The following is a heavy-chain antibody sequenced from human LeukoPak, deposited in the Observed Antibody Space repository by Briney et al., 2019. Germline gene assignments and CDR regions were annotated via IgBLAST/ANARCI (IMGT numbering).Heavy chain of an antibody. J-gene: IGHJ4*02. V-gene: IGHV3-11*01. CDR1: GFTFSNHY. CDR3: ERDGDTTSNVDY. Sequence: GGSLRLSCAASGFTFSNHYMSWIRQAPGKGLEWVSYITSSDSGGFYADSVKGRFTISRNNAKNSLYLQMNNLRAEDTAVYYCERDGDTTSNVDYLGQGPLVTVSS. CDR2: ITSSDSGG. D-gene: IGHD4-11*01.